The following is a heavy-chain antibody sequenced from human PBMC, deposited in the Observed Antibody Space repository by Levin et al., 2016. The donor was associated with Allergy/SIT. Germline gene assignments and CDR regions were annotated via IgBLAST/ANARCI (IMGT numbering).Heavy chain of an antibody. Sequence: SQTLSLTCAISGDSVSSNSGSWDWIRQSPSRGLEWLGRTYYRSKWYNDYAGSVKSRITINTDTSKNQFSLQLSSVTLEDTAIYYCARAMAAASNPGNWFDTWGQGTLVTVSS. CDR3: ARAMAAASNPGNWFDT. V-gene: IGHV6-1*01. CDR1: GDSVSSNSGS. J-gene: IGHJ5*02. CDR2: TYYRSKWYN. D-gene: IGHD6-25*01.